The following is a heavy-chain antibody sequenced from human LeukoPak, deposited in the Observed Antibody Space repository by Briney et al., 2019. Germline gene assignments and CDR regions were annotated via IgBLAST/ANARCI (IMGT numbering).Heavy chain of an antibody. V-gene: IGHV4-31*03. Sequence: SQTLSLTCTVSGGSISSGGYYWSWIRQHPGKGLEWIGYIYYSGSTYYNPSLKSRVTISLDTSKNQFSLKLSSVTAADTAVYYCARAGYCSGGSCYSADYYGMDVWGQGTTVTVSS. J-gene: IGHJ6*02. CDR1: GGSISSGGYY. CDR3: ARAGYCSGGSCYSADYYGMDV. D-gene: IGHD2-15*01. CDR2: IYYSGST.